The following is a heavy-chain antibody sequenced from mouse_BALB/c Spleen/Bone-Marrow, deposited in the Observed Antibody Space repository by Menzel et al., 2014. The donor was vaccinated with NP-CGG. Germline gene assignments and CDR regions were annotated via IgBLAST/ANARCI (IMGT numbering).Heavy chain of an antibody. Sequence: VQLQQSGAELVKPGASVKLSCTASGFNIKDTYMHWVKQRPEQGLEWIGRIDPANCNTKYDPKFQGKATITADTSSNTAYLQLSSLTSEDTAVYYCAAYYYCTYEFAYWGQGTPVTVSA. CDR2: IDPANCNT. J-gene: IGHJ3*01. CDR1: GFNIKDTY. V-gene: IGHV14-3*02. D-gene: IGHD1-1*01. CDR3: AAYYYCTYEFAY.